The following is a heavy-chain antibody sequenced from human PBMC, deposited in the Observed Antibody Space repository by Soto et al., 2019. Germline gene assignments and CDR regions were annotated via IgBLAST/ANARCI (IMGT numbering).Heavy chain of an antibody. Sequence: PSETLSLTCTVPGGSISSYYWSWIRQPPGKGLEWIGYIYYSGSTNYNTSLKSRVTISVDTSKNQFSLKLSSVTAADTAVYYCARAGYYDFWSGYYPAYYYYMDVWGKGTTVTVSS. CDR1: GGSISSYY. J-gene: IGHJ6*03. V-gene: IGHV4-59*01. CDR2: IYYSGST. CDR3: ARAGYYDFWSGYYPAYYYYMDV. D-gene: IGHD3-3*01.